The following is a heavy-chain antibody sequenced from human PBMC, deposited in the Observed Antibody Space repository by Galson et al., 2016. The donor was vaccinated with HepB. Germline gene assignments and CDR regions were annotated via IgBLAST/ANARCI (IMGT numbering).Heavy chain of an antibody. CDR1: GGSLRSGGYF. V-gene: IGHV4-61*08. D-gene: IGHD1-1*01. CDR3: ARERYNWNDAGEFDY. J-gene: IGHJ4*02. CDR2: IHYSGRT. Sequence: ETLSLTCTVSGGSLRSGGYFWSWIRQPPGKGLEWIGNIHYSGRTTYNPSLKSRVTISVDTSKNQFSLQLTSVTAADTALYYCARERYNWNDAGEFDYWGQGTLVTVSS.